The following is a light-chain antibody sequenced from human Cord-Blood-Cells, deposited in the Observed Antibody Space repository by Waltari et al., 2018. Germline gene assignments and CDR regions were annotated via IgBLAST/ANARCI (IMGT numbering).Light chain of an antibody. J-gene: IGKJ1*01. Sequence: DIQMTQSPSSLSASVGDRVTITCRASQSISSYLNWYQQKPGKAPKLLIYAASSLQSGVPSRFTSSGSVTDFTLTISSLQPEDFATYYCQQSYSTPRTFGQGTKVEIK. CDR2: AAS. CDR3: QQSYSTPRT. CDR1: QSISSY. V-gene: IGKV1-39*01.